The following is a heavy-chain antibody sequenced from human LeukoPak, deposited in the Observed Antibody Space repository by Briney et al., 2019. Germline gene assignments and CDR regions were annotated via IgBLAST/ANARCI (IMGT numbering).Heavy chain of an antibody. V-gene: IGHV4-34*01. CDR3: ARDRLSQGAMDPSPFDY. Sequence: PSETLSLTCAVYGGSFSGYYWSWIRQPPGKGLEWIGEINHSGSTNYNPSLKSRVTISVDTSKNQFSLKLSSVTAADTAVYYCARDRLSQGAMDPSPFDYWGQGTLVTVSS. CDR2: INHSGST. J-gene: IGHJ4*02. D-gene: IGHD5-18*01. CDR1: GGSFSGYY.